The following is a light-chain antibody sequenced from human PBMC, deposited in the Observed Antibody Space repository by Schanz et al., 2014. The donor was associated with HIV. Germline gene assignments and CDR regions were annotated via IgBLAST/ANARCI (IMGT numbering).Light chain of an antibody. Sequence: EIVLTQSPGTLSLSPGERATISCRASQSVGSNYLAWYQQKPGQSPRLLIYGASSRATGIPDRFSGTGSGTDFTLTISSLEPEDFAVYYCQYFGNSGGTFGGGTKVEIK. CDR2: GAS. J-gene: IGKJ4*01. CDR3: QYFGNSGGT. CDR1: QSVGSNY. V-gene: IGKV3-20*01.